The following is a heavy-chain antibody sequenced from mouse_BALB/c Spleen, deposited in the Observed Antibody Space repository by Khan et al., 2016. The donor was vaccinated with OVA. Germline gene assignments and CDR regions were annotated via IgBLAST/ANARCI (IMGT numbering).Heavy chain of an antibody. D-gene: IGHD2-14*01. Sequence: QVQLKESGAELARPGASVKMSCKASGYTFSSHTMHWVKQRPGQGLEWIGYINPRSGYTQYNQKFNDKATLTADISSSTAYMQLSILTTKDSAVYDSARRTREYALDYWGQGTSVTVSS. CDR2: INPRSGYT. J-gene: IGHJ4*01. CDR1: GYTFSSHT. V-gene: IGHV1-4*01. CDR3: ARRTREYALDY.